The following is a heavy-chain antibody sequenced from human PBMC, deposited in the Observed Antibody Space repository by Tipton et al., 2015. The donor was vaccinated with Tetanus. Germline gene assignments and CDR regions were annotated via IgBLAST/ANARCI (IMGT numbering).Heavy chain of an antibody. CDR1: GGSINNNNDF. J-gene: IGHJ4*02. CDR2: IHYTGST. CDR3: ARQWQLVYFDS. V-gene: IGHV4-39*01. D-gene: IGHD6-6*01. Sequence: LRLSCTVSGGSINNNNDFWGWIRQPPGKGLEWIASIHYTGSTYYNPSLKSRVTISVDTSKNQFSLELRSVTAADTAVYYCARQWQLVYFDSWGQGTRVTVSS.